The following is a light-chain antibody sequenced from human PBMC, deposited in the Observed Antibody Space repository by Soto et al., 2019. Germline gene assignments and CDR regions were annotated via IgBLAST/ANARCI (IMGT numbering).Light chain of an antibody. J-gene: IGKJ1*01. Sequence: AVLLTQSPSSFSASTGDRATITCRASQDIHNYLAWYQQVPGKAPTLLLYAASILQNGVPSRFSGSGSGTDFTLTIDGLQPEDFATYFCQHYYNYPWTFGQGTTVE. CDR2: AAS. CDR3: QHYYNYPWT. CDR1: QDIHNY. V-gene: IGKV1-8*01.